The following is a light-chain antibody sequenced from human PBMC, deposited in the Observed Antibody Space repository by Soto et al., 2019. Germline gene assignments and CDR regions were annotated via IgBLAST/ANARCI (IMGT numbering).Light chain of an antibody. J-gene: IGLJ3*02. V-gene: IGLV2-11*01. Sequence: QSALTQPRSVSGSPGQSVTISCTGTSSDVSGYNYVSWYQQHPGKAPKLLIYAVNMRPSGVPDRFSGSKSGNTASLTISGLQAEDEADYSCCSYAGSYTGVFGGGTKLTVL. CDR2: AVN. CDR3: CSYAGSYTGV. CDR1: SSDVSGYNY.